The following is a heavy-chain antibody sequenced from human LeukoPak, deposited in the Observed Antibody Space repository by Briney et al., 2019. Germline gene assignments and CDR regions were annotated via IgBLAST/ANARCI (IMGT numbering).Heavy chain of an antibody. V-gene: IGHV5-51*01. CDR2: IYPGDSDT. J-gene: IGHJ4*02. Sequence: KYGESLKISCKGSGYSFTSYWIGWVRQMPGKGLEWMGIIYPGDSDTRYSPSFQGQVTISADKSISAAYLQWSSLKASDTAMYYCARHGSYSGYPFDYWGQGTLVTVSS. D-gene: IGHD5-12*01. CDR3: ARHGSYSGYPFDY. CDR1: GYSFTSYW.